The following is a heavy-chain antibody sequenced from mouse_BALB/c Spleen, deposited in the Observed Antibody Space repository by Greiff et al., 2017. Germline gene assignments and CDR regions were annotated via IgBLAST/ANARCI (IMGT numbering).Heavy chain of an antibody. Sequence: VQLKESGGGLVKPGGSLKLSCAASGFTFSSYAMSWVRQTPEKRLEWVATISSGGSYTYYPDTVTGRFTISRDNATNTLYLEMSSLRSEDTAMYYCARTSRQLGFAYWGQGTLVTVSA. CDR1: GFTFSSYA. J-gene: IGHJ3*01. V-gene: IGHV5-9-3*01. D-gene: IGHD3-2*01. CDR2: ISSGGSYT. CDR3: ARTSRQLGFAY.